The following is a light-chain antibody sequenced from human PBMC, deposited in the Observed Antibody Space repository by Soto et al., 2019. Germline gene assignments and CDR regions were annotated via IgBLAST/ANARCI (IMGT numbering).Light chain of an antibody. Sequence: QLVLTQSSSASASLGSSVKLTCTLSSGHSSYIIAWHQQQPGKAPRYLMKLEGSGSYNKGSGVPDRFSGSSSGADRYLTISHLQSEDEADYYCETWDSNTRLFGGGTKVTVL. CDR2: LEGSGSY. V-gene: IGLV4-60*03. J-gene: IGLJ2*01. CDR3: ETWDSNTRL. CDR1: SGHSSYI.